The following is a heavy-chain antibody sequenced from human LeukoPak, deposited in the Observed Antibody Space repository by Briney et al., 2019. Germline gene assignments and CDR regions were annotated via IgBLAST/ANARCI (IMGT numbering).Heavy chain of an antibody. Sequence: GGSLRLSCAASGFTFDDYAMHWVRQAPGKGLEWVSGISWNSGSIGYADSVKGRFTISRDNAKNSLYLQMNSLRAEDTALYYCAKAYGDFPYYYYGMDVWGQGTTVTVSS. CDR2: ISWNSGSI. D-gene: IGHD4-17*01. J-gene: IGHJ6*02. V-gene: IGHV3-9*01. CDR1: GFTFDDYA. CDR3: AKAYGDFPYYYYGMDV.